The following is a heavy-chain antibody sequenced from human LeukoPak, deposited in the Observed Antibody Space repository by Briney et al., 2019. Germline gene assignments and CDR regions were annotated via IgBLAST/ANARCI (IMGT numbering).Heavy chain of an antibody. CDR3: AKDWPLYGDPKPDAFDI. CDR1: GFTFSSYW. Sequence: GGSLRLSCAASGFTFSSYWMHWVRQAPGKGLVWVSRINSDGSSTYYADSVKGRFTISRDNSKNTLYLQMNSLRAEDTAVYYCAKDWPLYGDPKPDAFDIWGQGTMVTVSS. V-gene: IGHV3-74*01. D-gene: IGHD4-17*01. J-gene: IGHJ3*02. CDR2: INSDGSST.